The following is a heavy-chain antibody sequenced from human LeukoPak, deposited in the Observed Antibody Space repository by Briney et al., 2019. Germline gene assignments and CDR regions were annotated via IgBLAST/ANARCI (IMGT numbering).Heavy chain of an antibody. CDR2: INAGNGNT. D-gene: IGHD5-18*01. CDR3: AREGDVDTAIDY. Sequence: ASVKVSCKASGYTFTSYAMHWVRQAPGQRLEWMGWINAGNGNTKYSQKFQGRVTITRDTSTSTAYMELRSLRSDDTAVYYCAREGDVDTAIDYWGQGTLVTVSS. CDR1: GYTFTSYA. J-gene: IGHJ4*02. V-gene: IGHV1-3*01.